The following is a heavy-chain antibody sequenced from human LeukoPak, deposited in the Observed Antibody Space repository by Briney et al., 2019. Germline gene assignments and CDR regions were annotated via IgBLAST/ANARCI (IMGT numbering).Heavy chain of an antibody. Sequence: PSETLSLTCTVSGGSISSGDYYWSWIRQPAGKGLEWIGYIYYSGSTYYNPSLKSRVTISVDTSKNQFSLKLSSVTAADTAVYYCARIIFCSSTSCYGYYFDYWGQGTLVTVSS. CDR1: GGSISSGDYY. J-gene: IGHJ4*02. CDR3: ARIIFCSSTSCYGYYFDY. CDR2: IYYSGST. V-gene: IGHV4-30-4*08. D-gene: IGHD2-2*01.